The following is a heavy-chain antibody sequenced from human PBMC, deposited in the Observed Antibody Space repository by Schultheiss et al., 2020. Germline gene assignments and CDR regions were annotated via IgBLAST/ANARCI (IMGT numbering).Heavy chain of an antibody. CDR3: ARHPESTVTTFYYGMDV. CDR2: INHSGST. J-gene: IGHJ6*02. Sequence: AETLPLTCTVSGGSISSSIYYWGWIRQPPGKGLEWIGEINHSGSTNYNPSLKSRVTISVDTSKNQFSLKLSSVTAADTAVYYCARHPESTVTTFYYGMDVWGQGTTVTVSS. D-gene: IGHD4-11*01. CDR1: GGSISSSIYY. V-gene: IGHV4-39*07.